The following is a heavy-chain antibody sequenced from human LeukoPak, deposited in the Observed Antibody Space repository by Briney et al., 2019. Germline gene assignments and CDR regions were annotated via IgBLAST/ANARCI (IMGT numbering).Heavy chain of an antibody. D-gene: IGHD6-13*01. V-gene: IGHV3-30-3*02. J-gene: IGHJ4*02. Sequence: GGSLRLSCAASGFTFSSYAMHWVRQAPGKGLEWVAVISYDGSNKYYADSVKGRFTTSRDNSKNTLYLQMNSLRAEDTAVYYCAKSIAAAGAFDYWGQGTLVTVSS. CDR2: ISYDGSNK. CDR1: GFTFSSYA. CDR3: AKSIAAAGAFDY.